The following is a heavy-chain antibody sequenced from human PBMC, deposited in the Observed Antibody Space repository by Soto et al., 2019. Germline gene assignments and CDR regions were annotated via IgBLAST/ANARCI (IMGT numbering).Heavy chain of an antibody. CDR2: IYWSDEK. CDR3: VRRPPYTTHLDY. J-gene: IGHJ4*02. D-gene: IGHD4-4*01. V-gene: IGHV2-5*01. CDR1: GFSLNTDGVG. Sequence: QITLKESGPALVKPTQTLTLTCTISGFSLNTDGVGVGWIRQPPGRALEWLALIYWSDEKRYSPSLETRPTITKDTSRNQVVLTMTNMDPVDTATYSCVRRPPYTTHLDYWGRGTLVTVSS.